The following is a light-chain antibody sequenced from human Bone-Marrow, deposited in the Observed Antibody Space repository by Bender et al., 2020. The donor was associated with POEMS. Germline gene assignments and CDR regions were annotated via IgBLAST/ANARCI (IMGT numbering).Light chain of an antibody. V-gene: IGLV2-8*01. CDR1: SSDIGFYDF. CDR3: TSYAGSNNLV. Sequence: QSALTQPPSASGSPGQAVTISCTGTSSDIGFYDFVSWYQQRPGEAPKLLIYEVNKRPSGVPDRFSGSKSGTTASLTVSGLQAADEADYYCTSYAGSNNLVFGGGTKLAVL. J-gene: IGLJ3*02. CDR2: EVN.